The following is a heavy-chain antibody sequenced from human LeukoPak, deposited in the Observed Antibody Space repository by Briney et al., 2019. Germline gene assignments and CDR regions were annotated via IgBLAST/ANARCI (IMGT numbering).Heavy chain of an antibody. J-gene: IGHJ3*02. V-gene: IGHV5-51*01. Sequence: GESLKISCKGSGYSFSSYWIAWVRQMPGKGLEWMGIIYPGDSDTGYSPSFQGQVTISADKSISTAYLQWSSLKASDTAMYYCARHPSNPYGGDAFDIWGQGTMVTVSP. CDR2: IYPGDSDT. CDR3: ARHPSNPYGGDAFDI. CDR1: GYSFSSYW. D-gene: IGHD3-16*01.